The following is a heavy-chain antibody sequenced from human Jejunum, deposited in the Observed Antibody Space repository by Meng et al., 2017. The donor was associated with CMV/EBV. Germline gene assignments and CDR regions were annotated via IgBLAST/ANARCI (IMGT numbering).Heavy chain of an antibody. D-gene: IGHD1-26*01. V-gene: IGHV3-53*01. J-gene: IGHJ3*02. CDR2: IYIGSST. CDR1: GFTVSTDY. CDR3: ARFSIVGRTNAFDM. Sequence: AASGFTVSTDYMSWVRQAPGKGLEWVSSIYIGSSTDYADSVKGRSTISRDNPKNTLILQMNNLRAEDTALYYCARFSIVGRTNAFDMWGHGTMVTVSS.